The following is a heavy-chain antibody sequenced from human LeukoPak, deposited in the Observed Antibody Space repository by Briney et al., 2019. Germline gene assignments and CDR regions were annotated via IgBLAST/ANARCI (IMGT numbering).Heavy chain of an antibody. V-gene: IGHV3-30*02. CDR2: IRYDGTEK. CDR3: ARVVIAARPHWFDP. CDR1: GFTFSIYG. Sequence: PGGSLRLSCAASGFTFSIYGMHWVRQAPGKGLEWVAFIRYDGTEKYYADSVKGRFTISRDNSKNTLHLQMSSLRPEDTAVYYCARVVIAARPHWFDPWGQGTLVTVSS. J-gene: IGHJ5*02. D-gene: IGHD6-6*01.